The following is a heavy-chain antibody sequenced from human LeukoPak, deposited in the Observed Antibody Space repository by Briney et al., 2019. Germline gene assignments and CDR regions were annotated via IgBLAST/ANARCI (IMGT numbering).Heavy chain of an antibody. CDR2: ISSSGSTI. J-gene: IGHJ6*03. Sequence: PGGSLRLSCAASGFTFSSYEMNWVRQAPGKGLEWVSYISSSGSTIYYADSVKGRFTISRDNAKNSLYLQMNSLRAEDTAVYYCARGPLYSSGWYGYYYYYYMDVWGKGTTVTVSS. CDR1: GFTFSSYE. V-gene: IGHV3-48*03. CDR3: ARGPLYSSGWYGYYYYYYMDV. D-gene: IGHD6-19*01.